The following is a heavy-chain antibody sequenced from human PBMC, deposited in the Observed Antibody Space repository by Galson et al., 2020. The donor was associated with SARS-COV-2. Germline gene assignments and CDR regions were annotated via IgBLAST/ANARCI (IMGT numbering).Heavy chain of an antibody. Sequence: GESLKISCAASGFTFSSYAMHWVRQAPGKGLEWVAVISYDGSNKYYADSVKGRFTISRDNSKNTLYLQMNSLRAEDTAVYYCARDQAIVVVIAGAFDIWGQGTMVTVSS. V-gene: IGHV3-30-3*01. CDR1: GFTFSSYA. D-gene: IGHD3-22*01. J-gene: IGHJ3*02. CDR3: ARDQAIVVVIAGAFDI. CDR2: ISYDGSNK.